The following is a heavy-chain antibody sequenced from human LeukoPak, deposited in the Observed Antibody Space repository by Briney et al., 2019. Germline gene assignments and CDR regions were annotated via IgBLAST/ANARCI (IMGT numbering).Heavy chain of an antibody. J-gene: IGHJ5*02. CDR2: IYYTGST. D-gene: IGHD5/OR15-5a*01. CDR1: GASISSSF. V-gene: IGHV4-59*01. CDR3: ARRMTVSATNWFDP. Sequence: LETLSLTCTVSGASISSSFWTWIRQSPGKGLEWLAYIYYTGSTNLNPSLKSRLTISVDTSKNQFSLRLSSVTAADMAIYYCARRMTVSATNWFDPWGQGTLVTVSS.